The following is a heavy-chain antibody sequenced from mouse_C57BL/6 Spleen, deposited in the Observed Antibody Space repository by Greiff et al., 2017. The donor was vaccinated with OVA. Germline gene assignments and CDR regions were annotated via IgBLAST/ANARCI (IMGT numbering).Heavy chain of an antibody. V-gene: IGHV1-50*01. CDR3: AEENYGSRYFDY. Sequence: QVQLQQPGAELVKPGASVKLSCKASGYTFTSYWMPWVKQRPGQGLEWIGEIDPSDSYTNYNQKFKGKARLTVDTTSSTAYMQLSSLTSEGSAVEYCAEENYGSRYFDYWGQGTTLTVSS. CDR2: IDPSDSYT. D-gene: IGHD1-1*01. J-gene: IGHJ2*01. CDR1: GYTFTSYW.